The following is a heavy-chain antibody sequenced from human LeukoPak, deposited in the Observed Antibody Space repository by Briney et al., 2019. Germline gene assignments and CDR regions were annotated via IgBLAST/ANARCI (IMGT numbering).Heavy chain of an antibody. CDR1: GFTFSSYA. Sequence: GGSLRLSCAASGFTFSSYAMHWVRQAPGKGREWVAVISYDGSNKYYADSVKGRFTISRDNAKNTVYLQMNSLRAEDTAVYYCASSQWEPLDHWGQGTLVTVSS. CDR2: ISYDGSNK. CDR3: ASSQWEPLDH. V-gene: IGHV3-30*04. J-gene: IGHJ4*02. D-gene: IGHD1-26*01.